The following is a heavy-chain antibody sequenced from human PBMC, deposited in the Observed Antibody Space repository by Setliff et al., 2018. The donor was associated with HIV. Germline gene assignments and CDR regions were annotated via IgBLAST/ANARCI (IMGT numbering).Heavy chain of an antibody. V-gene: IGHV1-3*04. CDR3: ARGSCSGCYLSDY. CDR2: INTANYKT. D-gene: IGHD6-19*01. Sequence: ASVKVSCKASGYIFSSYTMHWVRQAPGQRLEWMGWINTANYKTKYSQKFQGRVTITRDTSANTAYMELSSLRSEDTAVYYCARGSCSGCYLSDYWGLGTLVTVPQ. CDR1: GYIFSSYT. J-gene: IGHJ4*02.